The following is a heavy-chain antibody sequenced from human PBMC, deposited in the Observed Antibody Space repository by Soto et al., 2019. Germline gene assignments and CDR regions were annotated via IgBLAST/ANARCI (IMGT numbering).Heavy chain of an antibody. D-gene: IGHD1-20*01. V-gene: IGHV1-18*01. CDR1: GYTFTSYG. CDR3: ARDDNWNDFDY. J-gene: IGHJ4*02. CDR2: ISAYNGNT. Sequence: ASVKVSCKASGYTFTSYGISWVRQAPGQGLEWMGWISAYNGNTNYAQKLQGRVTMTTDTSTSTAYVELRSLRSDDTAVYYCARDDNWNDFDYWGQGTLVTVSS.